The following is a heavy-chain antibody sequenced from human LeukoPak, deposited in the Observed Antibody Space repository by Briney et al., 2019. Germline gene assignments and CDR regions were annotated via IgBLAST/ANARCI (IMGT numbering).Heavy chain of an antibody. D-gene: IGHD6-13*01. CDR1: GYTFTRYD. Sequence: ASMKVPCKASGYTFTRYDINWVRQATGQGLEWMGWMNPNSGNTGYAQKFQGRVTITRNTSINTAYMELSSLRSEDTAVYYCARRAAAGTALDYWGQGTLVTVSS. CDR2: MNPNSGNT. J-gene: IGHJ4*02. CDR3: ARRAAAGTALDY. V-gene: IGHV1-8*03.